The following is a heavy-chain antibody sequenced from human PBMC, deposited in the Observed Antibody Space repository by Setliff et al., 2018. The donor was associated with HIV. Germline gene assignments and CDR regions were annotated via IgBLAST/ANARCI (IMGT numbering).Heavy chain of an antibody. V-gene: IGHV1-18*01. CDR2: ISAYSGNT. CDR1: GYIFISYG. CDR3: ATEGAGGSYQRASALDV. J-gene: IGHJ3*01. D-gene: IGHD1-26*01. Sequence: ASVMVSCKASGYIFISYGISWVRQAPGQGLEWMGWISAYSGNTNYAQKVQGRVTMTTHTPTNTAYMELRSLRSDDTAVYYCATEGAGGSYQRASALDVWGQGTMVTVSS.